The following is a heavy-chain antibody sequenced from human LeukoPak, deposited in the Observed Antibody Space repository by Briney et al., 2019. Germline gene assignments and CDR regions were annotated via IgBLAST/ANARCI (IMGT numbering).Heavy chain of an antibody. Sequence: PGRSLRLSCAASGFTFSSYGMHWVRQAPGKGLEWVAFIRYDGSNKYYADSVKGRFTISRDNSKNTLYLQMNSLRAEDTAVYYCAKDFIYIAVADHNWFDPWGQGTLVTVSS. CDR3: AKDFIYIAVADHNWFDP. CDR1: GFTFSSYG. CDR2: IRYDGSNK. V-gene: IGHV3-30*02. D-gene: IGHD6-19*01. J-gene: IGHJ5*02.